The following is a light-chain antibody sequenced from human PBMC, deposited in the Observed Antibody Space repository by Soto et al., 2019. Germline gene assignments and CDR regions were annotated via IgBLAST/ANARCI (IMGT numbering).Light chain of an antibody. Sequence: DIQMTQSPSSLSASVGDRVSITCRASQSISTHLSWYQQKPGKAPKLLIYAASSLQSWVPSRFTGSGSGTDFTLTISSLQPEDFATYYCQQSYNSWWTFGQGTKVDIX. J-gene: IGKJ1*01. V-gene: IGKV1-39*01. CDR2: AAS. CDR3: QQSYNSWWT. CDR1: QSISTH.